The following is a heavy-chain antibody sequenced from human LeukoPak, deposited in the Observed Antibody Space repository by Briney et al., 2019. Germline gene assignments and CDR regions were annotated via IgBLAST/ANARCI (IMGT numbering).Heavy chain of an antibody. V-gene: IGHV3-23*01. J-gene: IGHJ4*02. CDR3: ASSSSKRYSSSWYPPTPGFDY. CDR1: GLTFSSYA. Sequence: GGSLRLSCAASGLTFSSYAMSWVRQAPGKGLEWVSAISGSGGSTIYYADSVKGRFTISRDNAKNSLYLQMNSLRAEDTAVYYCASSSSKRYSSSWYPPTPGFDYWGQGTLVTVSS. D-gene: IGHD6-13*01. CDR2: ISGSGGSTI.